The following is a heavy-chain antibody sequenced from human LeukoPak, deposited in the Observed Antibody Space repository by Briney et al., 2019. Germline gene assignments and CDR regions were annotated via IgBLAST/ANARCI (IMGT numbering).Heavy chain of an antibody. CDR3: ARVRFGGAFDL. V-gene: IGHV3-53*01. Sequence: GGSLRLSCAASGFTVSSNFMSWVRQAPGKELEWVSVIYTSGSTYYADPVKGRFAISRDNTENTLYLQMNSLTAEDTAMYYCARVRFGGAFDLWGQGTMVTVSS. D-gene: IGHD4-23*01. CDR1: GFTVSSNF. J-gene: IGHJ3*01. CDR2: IYTSGST.